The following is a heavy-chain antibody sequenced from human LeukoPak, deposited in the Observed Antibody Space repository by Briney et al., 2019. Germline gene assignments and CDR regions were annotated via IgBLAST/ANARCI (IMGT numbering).Heavy chain of an antibody. V-gene: IGHV1-69*06. CDR2: IIPIFGTA. D-gene: IGHD6-13*01. CDR1: GGTFSSYA. Sequence: GASVKVSCKASGGTFSSYAISWVRQAPGQGLEWMGGIIPIFGTANYAQKFQGRATITADKSTSTAYMELSSLRSEDTAVYYCASKPIAAADAEYFQHWGQGTLVTVSS. J-gene: IGHJ1*01. CDR3: ASKPIAAADAEYFQH.